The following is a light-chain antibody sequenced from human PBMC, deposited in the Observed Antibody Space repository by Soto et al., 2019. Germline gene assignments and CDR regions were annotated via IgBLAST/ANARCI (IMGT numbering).Light chain of an antibody. Sequence: DIVLTQSPLSLPVTPGEPASISCRSSESLLDSHGYNNVASYLQKAGQSPQVLIYLGSNRASGVPDRFSGSGSGTDFTLEISRVEADDVGVYYCMQALQTPWTFGQGTKVEIK. V-gene: IGKV2-28*01. CDR3: MQALQTPWT. CDR2: LGS. CDR1: ESLLDSHGYNN. J-gene: IGKJ1*01.